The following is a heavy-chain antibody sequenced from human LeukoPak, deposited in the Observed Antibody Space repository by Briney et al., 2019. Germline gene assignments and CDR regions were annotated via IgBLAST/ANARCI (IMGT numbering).Heavy chain of an antibody. Sequence: GESLKISCKGSGYSFTSYWISWVRQLPGKGLEWMGRIDPSDSYTNYSPSFQGHVTISADKSISTAYLQWSSLKASDTAMYYCASTHWYSSGYPYFGYWGQGTLVTVSS. J-gene: IGHJ4*02. CDR3: ASTHWYSSGYPYFGY. V-gene: IGHV5-10-1*01. CDR2: IDPSDSYT. D-gene: IGHD6-19*01. CDR1: GYSFTSYW.